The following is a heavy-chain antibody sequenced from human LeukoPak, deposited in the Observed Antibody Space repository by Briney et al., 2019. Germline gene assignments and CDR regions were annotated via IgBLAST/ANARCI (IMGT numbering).Heavy chain of an antibody. Sequence: SQTLSLTCTVSGGSISSGGYYWSWIRQHPGRGLEWIGYIYNSGSTYYYPPLKSRVTISVDTSKNQFSLKLSSVTAADTAVYYCAREIYVVREIVIPSYCDYWGQGTLVTVSS. CDR1: GGSISSGGYY. CDR3: AREIYVVREIVIPSYCDY. J-gene: IGHJ4*02. V-gene: IGHV4-31*03. D-gene: IGHD3-10*01. CDR2: IYNSGST.